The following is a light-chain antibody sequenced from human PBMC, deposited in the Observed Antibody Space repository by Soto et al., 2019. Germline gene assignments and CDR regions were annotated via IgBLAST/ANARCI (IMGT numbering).Light chain of an antibody. CDR3: AAWDDSLSGNWV. CDR2: RNN. J-gene: IGLJ3*02. CDR1: SSNIGSNY. Sequence: QSVLTQPPSASGTPGQRVTISGSGSSSNIGSNYVYWYQQLLGTAPKLLIYRNNQRPSGVPDRFSGSKSGTSASLAISGLRSEDEADYYCAAWDDSLSGNWVFGGGTKLTVL. V-gene: IGLV1-47*01.